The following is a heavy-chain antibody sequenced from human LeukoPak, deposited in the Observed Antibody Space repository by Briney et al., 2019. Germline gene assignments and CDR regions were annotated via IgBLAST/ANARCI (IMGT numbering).Heavy chain of an antibody. J-gene: IGHJ4*02. Sequence: GGSLRLSCAASGFTFSNYWVSWFRQAPGQGLEWVASIKQDGSERNYVDSVKGRFSISRDNAKNSLFLQLSSQRVERTAVYYCARGSMLLCHLYTDYWGQGTLVTVSS. D-gene: IGHD2-21*01. CDR3: ARGSMLLCHLYTDY. V-gene: IGHV3-7*01. CDR2: IKQDGSER. CDR1: GFTFSNYW.